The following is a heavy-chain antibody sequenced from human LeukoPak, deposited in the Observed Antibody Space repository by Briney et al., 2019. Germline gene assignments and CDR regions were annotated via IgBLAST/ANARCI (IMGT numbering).Heavy chain of an antibody. CDR3: ARCLTSGYCHVTAFDI. CDR1: GGSINSYY. CDR2: ISYTGIT. V-gene: IGHV4-59*01. Sequence: SETLSLTCTVSGGSINSYYWSWIRQPPGNGLEWIGRISYTGITNYNPSLKSRLTISVDTSKNQFSLKLSSVTPADTAVYYCARCLTSGYCHVTAFDIWGQGTMVTVSS. J-gene: IGHJ3*02. D-gene: IGHD3-22*01.